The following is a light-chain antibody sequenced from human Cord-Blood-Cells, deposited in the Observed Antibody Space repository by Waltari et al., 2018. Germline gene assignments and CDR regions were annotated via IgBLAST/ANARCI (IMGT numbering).Light chain of an antibody. CDR1: SSDVGSYNL. CDR3: CSYAGSSTFYVV. CDR2: EVS. J-gene: IGLJ2*01. Sequence: QSALTQPASVSGSPGQPITISCTGTSSDVGSYNLVSRYQPHPGKAPKLMIYEVSKRPSGVSNRFSGSKSGNTASLTISGLQAEDEADYYCCSYAGSSTFYVVFGGGTKLTVL. V-gene: IGLV2-23*02.